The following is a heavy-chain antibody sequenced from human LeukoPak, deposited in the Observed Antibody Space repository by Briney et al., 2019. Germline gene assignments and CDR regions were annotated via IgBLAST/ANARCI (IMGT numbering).Heavy chain of an antibody. J-gene: IGHJ3*02. CDR1: GFTFSNFG. D-gene: IGHD3-16*01. Sequence: GGSMRLSCAASGFTFSNFGMHWVRQAPGKGLEWVAFIRSEGTNKYYLDSVEGRFTVSRDNSKNTLFLQMNSLRPEDTAIYYCAKDPSNASRTLDIWGQGTLVVVSA. V-gene: IGHV3-30*02. CDR2: IRSEGTNK. CDR3: AKDPSNASRTLDI.